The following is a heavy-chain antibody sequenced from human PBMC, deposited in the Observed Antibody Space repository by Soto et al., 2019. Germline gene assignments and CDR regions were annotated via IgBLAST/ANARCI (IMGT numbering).Heavy chain of an antibody. V-gene: IGHV4-31*03. CDR3: ARKDSGYGDYMDV. D-gene: IGHD5-12*01. J-gene: IGHJ6*03. Sequence: QVQLQESGPGLVKPSQTLSLTCTVSGGSISSGGYYWSWIRQHPGKGLEWIGYIYYSGSTYYNPSHQSRVTMSVDTSENQFSLRLSSVTAADPAVYYCARKDSGYGDYMDVWGKGTTVTVSS. CDR1: GGSISSGGYY. CDR2: IYYSGST.